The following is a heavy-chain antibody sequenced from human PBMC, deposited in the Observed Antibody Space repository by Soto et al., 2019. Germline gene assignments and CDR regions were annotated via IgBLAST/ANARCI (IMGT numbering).Heavy chain of an antibody. J-gene: IGHJ6*01. CDR3: ARPYGSGSYLNVMAV. Sequence: ASVKVSCKASGYTFTSYYMHWVRQAPGQGLEWMGIINPSGGSTSYAQKFQGRVTMTRDTSTSTVYMELSSLRSEDTAVYYCARPYGSGSYLNVMAVWGQGTTVIVSS. CDR1: GYTFTSYY. CDR2: INPSGGST. V-gene: IGHV1-46*01. D-gene: IGHD3-10*01.